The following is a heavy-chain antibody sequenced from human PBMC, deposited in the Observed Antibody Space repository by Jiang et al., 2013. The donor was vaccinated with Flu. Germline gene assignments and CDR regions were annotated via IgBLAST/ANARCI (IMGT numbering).Heavy chain of an antibody. J-gene: IGHJ4*02. CDR3: AREYRDYGSGSFYFDY. D-gene: IGHD3-10*01. CDR1: SNY. CDR2: FISPINT. Sequence: SNYMSWVRQAPGRGWSGSLLFISPINTYYADSVKGRFTISRDNSKNTVYLQMNSLRAEDTAVYYCAREYRDYGSGSFYFDYWGQGTLITVSS. V-gene: IGHV3-66*01.